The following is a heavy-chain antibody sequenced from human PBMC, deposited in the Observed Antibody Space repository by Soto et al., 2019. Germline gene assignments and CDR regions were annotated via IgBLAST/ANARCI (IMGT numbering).Heavy chain of an antibody. V-gene: IGHV3-13*05. Sequence: EVQLVESGGGLVQPGGSLRLSCEASGFTFRNYDMHWVRQGTGKGLEWVSGISAAGDPDYADSVEGRFTISRENAQSSLFLQMNSLRVGDTAVYYCARTDRDFYGLDVWGQGTTVIVSS. J-gene: IGHJ6*02. CDR2: ISAAGDP. CDR1: GFTFRNYD. CDR3: ARTDRDFYGLDV.